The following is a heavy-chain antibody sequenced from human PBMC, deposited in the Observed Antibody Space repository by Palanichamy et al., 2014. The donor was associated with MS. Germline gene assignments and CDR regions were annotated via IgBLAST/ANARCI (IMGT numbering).Heavy chain of an antibody. J-gene: IGHJ5*02. V-gene: IGHV3-30-3*01. CDR2: ISYDGSNK. CDR1: GFTFSSYA. Sequence: QVQLVESGGGVVQPGRSLRLSCAASGFTFSSYAMHWVRQAPGKGLEWVAVISYDGSNKYYADSVKGRFTISRDNSKNTLYLQMNSLRAEDTAVYYCARRSGYCSGGSCYRGWFDPWGQGTPVTVSS. D-gene: IGHD2-15*01. CDR3: ARRSGYCSGGSCYRGWFDP.